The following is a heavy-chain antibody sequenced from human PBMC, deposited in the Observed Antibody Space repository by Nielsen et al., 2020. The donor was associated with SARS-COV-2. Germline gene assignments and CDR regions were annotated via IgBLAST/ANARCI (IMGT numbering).Heavy chain of an antibody. CDR1: GFTFSSYG. V-gene: IGHV3-30*18. CDR3: AKGYWGGYDYTPHFDY. Sequence: GESLKISCAASGFTFSSYGMHWVRQAPGKGLEWVAVISYDGSNKYYADSVKGRFTISRDNSKNTLYLQMNSLRAEDTAVYYCAKGYWGGYDYTPHFDYWGQGTLVTVSS. D-gene: IGHD5-12*01. CDR2: ISYDGSNK. J-gene: IGHJ4*02.